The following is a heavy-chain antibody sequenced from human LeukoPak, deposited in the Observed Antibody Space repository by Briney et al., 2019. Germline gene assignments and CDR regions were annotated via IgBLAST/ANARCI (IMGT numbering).Heavy chain of an antibody. CDR3: ARAKWEPYLGAQYNWFDP. J-gene: IGHJ5*02. CDR1: GYTFTGYY. Sequence: ASVKVSCKASGYTFTGYYMHWVRQAPGQGLEWMGWINPNSGGTNYAQKFQGRVTMTRDTSISTAYMELSRLRSDDTAVYYCARAKWEPYLGAQYNWFDPWGQGTLVTVSS. V-gene: IGHV1-2*02. D-gene: IGHD1-26*01. CDR2: INPNSGGT.